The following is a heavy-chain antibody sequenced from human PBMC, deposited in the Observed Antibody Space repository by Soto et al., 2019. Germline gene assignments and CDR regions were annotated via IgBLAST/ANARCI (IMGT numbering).Heavy chain of an antibody. CDR1: GFTFSSYA. J-gene: IGHJ4*02. Sequence: EVQLLESGGGLVQPGGSLRLSCAASGFTFSSYAMSWVRQAPGKGLEWVSAISGSGGSTYYADSVKGRFTISRDNSKNTLYLQMNSLRVEDTAVYYCANEGDWNDAIDYWGQGTLVTVSS. D-gene: IGHD1-1*01. CDR2: ISGSGGST. CDR3: ANEGDWNDAIDY. V-gene: IGHV3-23*01.